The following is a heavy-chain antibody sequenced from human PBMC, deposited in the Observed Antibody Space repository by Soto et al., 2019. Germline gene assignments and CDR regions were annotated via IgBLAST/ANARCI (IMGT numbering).Heavy chain of an antibody. CDR1: GFTFDHYA. CDR2: INWNSGSV. V-gene: IGHV3-9*01. J-gene: IGHJ4*02. D-gene: IGHD1-26*01. Sequence: EVHLVESGGGLVQPGRSLRLSCAASGFTFDHYAMHWVRQAPGKGLEWVSGINWNSGSVRYADSVKGRFTISRDNAKNTLHLQMNSLRVEDTAVYYCARDQGGQSGNFIFDNWGQGTLVTVSS. CDR3: ARDQGGQSGNFIFDN.